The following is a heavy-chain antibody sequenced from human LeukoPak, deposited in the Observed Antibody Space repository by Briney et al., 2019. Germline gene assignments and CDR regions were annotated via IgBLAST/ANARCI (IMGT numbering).Heavy chain of an antibody. CDR3: ARVVYYDSSGYYEGDYYYYYYMDV. D-gene: IGHD3-22*01. Sequence: SETLSLTCTVSGGSISSGSYYWSWIRQPAGKGLEWIGRIYTSGSTNYNPSLKSRVTISVDTSKNQFSLKLSSVTAADTAVYYCARVVYYDSSGYYEGDYYYYYYMDVWGKGTTVTVSS. J-gene: IGHJ6*03. V-gene: IGHV4-61*02. CDR2: IYTSGST. CDR1: GGSISSGSYY.